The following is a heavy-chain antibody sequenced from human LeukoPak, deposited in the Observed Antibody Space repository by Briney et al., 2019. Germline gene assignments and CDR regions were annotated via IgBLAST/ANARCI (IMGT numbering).Heavy chain of an antibody. Sequence: TGGSLRLSCAASGFTFSSYAMYWVRQAPGKGLEWVSSISSSSSYIYYADSVKGRFTISRDNAKNSLYLQMNSLRAEDTAVYYCARATHWELLDYWGQGTLVTVSS. CDR1: GFTFSSYA. J-gene: IGHJ4*02. CDR2: ISSSSSYI. D-gene: IGHD1-26*01. CDR3: ARATHWELLDY. V-gene: IGHV3-21*01.